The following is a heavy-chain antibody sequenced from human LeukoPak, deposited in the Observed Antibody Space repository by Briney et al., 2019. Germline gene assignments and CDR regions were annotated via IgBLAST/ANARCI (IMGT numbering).Heavy chain of an antibody. D-gene: IGHD3-10*01. CDR2: ISDSGGST. V-gene: IGHV3-23*01. Sequence: GGSLRLSCAASRFIFSRYAMAWVHQAPGKGLEWVAGISDSGGSTNYADSVKGRFTIARDNPKNTLYLQMNSLRAEDTAVYFCAKRGIVIRAVIIVGFHKEAYYFDYWGQGALVTVSS. CDR3: AKRGIVIRAVIIVGFHKEAYYFDY. J-gene: IGHJ4*02. CDR1: RFIFSRYA.